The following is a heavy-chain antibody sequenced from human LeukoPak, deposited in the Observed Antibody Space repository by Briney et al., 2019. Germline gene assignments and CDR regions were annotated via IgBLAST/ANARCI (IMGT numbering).Heavy chain of an antibody. CDR1: GGSISSHY. J-gene: IGHJ6*02. CDR2: IYYSGST. V-gene: IGHV4-59*11. D-gene: IGHD5-12*01. Sequence: SETLSLTCTVSGGSISSHYWSWIRQPPGKGLEWIGYIYYSGSTNYNPSLKSRVTISVDTSKNQFSLKLSSVTAADTAVYYCARTATMLSYGMDVWGQGTTVTVSS. CDR3: ARTATMLSYGMDV.